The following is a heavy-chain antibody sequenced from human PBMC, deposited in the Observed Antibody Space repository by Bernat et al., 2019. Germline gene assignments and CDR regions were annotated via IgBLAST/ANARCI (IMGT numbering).Heavy chain of an antibody. D-gene: IGHD5-12*01. V-gene: IGHV3-43*01. CDR3: AKARSPYSGYDLEY. J-gene: IGHJ4*02. CDR2: ISWDGGST. CDR1: GFTFDDYT. Sequence: EVQLVESGGVVVQPGGSLRLSCAASGFTFDDYTMHWVRQAPGKGLEWVSLISWDGGSTYYADSVKGRFTISRDNSKNSLYLQMNSLRTEDTALYYCAKARSPYSGYDLEYWGQGTLVTVSS.